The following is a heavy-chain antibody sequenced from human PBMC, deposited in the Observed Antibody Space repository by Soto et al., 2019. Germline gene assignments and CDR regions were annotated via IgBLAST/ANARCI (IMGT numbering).Heavy chain of an antibody. CDR2: MNPNSGNT. CDR3: AREETSKYNWFDP. J-gene: IGHJ5*02. Sequence: ASVKVSCKASGYTFTSYDIKSVRHATGKGLEWMGWMNPNSGNTGYAQKFQGRVTMTRNTSISTAYMELSSLRSEDTAVYYCAREETSKYNWFDPWGQGTLVTAPQ. CDR1: GYTFTSYD. V-gene: IGHV1-8*01.